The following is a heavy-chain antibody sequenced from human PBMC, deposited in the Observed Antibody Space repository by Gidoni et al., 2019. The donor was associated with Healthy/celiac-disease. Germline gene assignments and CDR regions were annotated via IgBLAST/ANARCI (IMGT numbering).Heavy chain of an antibody. V-gene: IGHV3-30*18. CDR2: ISYDGSNK. J-gene: IGHJ6*02. CDR1: GFTFSSYG. D-gene: IGHD1-26*01. Sequence: QVQLVESGGGVVQPGRSLRLSCAASGFTFSSYGMHWVRQAPGKGLEWVAVISYDGSNKDYADSVKGRFTISRDNSKNTLYLQMNSLRAEDTAVYYCAKNPSAELLKNYYYGMDVWGQGTTVTVSS. CDR3: AKNPSAELLKNYYYGMDV.